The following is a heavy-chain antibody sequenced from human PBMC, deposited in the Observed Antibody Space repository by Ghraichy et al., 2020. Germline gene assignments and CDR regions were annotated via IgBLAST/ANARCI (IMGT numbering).Heavy chain of an antibody. J-gene: IGHJ4*02. Sequence: ASVKVSCKASGYTFTSYGISWVRQAPGQGLEWMGWISAYNGNTNYAQKLQGRVTMTTDTSTSTAYMELRSLRSDDTAVYYCARPVCGGDCYSLFHYYFDYWGQGTLVTVSS. CDR3: ARPVCGGDCYSLFHYYFDY. CDR1: GYTFTSYG. D-gene: IGHD2-21*02. CDR2: ISAYNGNT. V-gene: IGHV1-18*01.